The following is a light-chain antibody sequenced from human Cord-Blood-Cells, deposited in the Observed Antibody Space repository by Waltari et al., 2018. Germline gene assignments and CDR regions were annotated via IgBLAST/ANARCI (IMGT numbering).Light chain of an antibody. Sequence: QSVLTQPPSASGTPGQRVTSSCSGSISHLGSNTVNWYQQLPGTAPKLLIYSNNQRPSGVPDRFSGSKSGTSASLAISGLQSEDEADYYCAAWDDSLNGYYVFGTGTKVTVL. CDR3: AAWDDSLNGYYV. V-gene: IGLV1-44*01. J-gene: IGLJ1*01. CDR2: SNN. CDR1: ISHLGSNT.